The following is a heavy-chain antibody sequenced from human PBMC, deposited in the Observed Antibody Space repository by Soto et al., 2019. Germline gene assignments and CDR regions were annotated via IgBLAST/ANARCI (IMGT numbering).Heavy chain of an antibody. CDR3: AREDDYGGIDRKVSFDI. V-gene: IGHV3-13*01. CDR2: IGTAGAT. Sequence: EVQLVDSGGGLVQPGGSLRLSCAASGFTFSSYDMHGVRQATGKGLEWVSAIGTAGATYYPGSVKGRFTISREHAKNSLYLPINSLRAADTAVYYCAREDDYGGIDRKVSFDIWCQGTMVNVAS. J-gene: IGHJ3*02. CDR1: GFTFSSYD. D-gene: IGHD4-17*01.